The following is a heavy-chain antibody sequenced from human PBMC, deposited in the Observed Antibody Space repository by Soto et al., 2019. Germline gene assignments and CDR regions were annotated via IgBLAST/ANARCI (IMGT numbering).Heavy chain of an antibody. Sequence: QVQLVESGGGVVQPGRSLRLSCAASGFTFSAYGMHWVRQGPGKGLEGVAVIWYDGKNSYYADSVKGRYTISRDTSRNTVYLQINSLRAEDTAMYYCAREEAPGGTGTPLDHWGQGTLVTVSS. CDR2: IWYDGKNS. J-gene: IGHJ4*02. V-gene: IGHV3-33*01. CDR3: AREEAPGGTGTPLDH. CDR1: GFTFSAYG. D-gene: IGHD1-26*01.